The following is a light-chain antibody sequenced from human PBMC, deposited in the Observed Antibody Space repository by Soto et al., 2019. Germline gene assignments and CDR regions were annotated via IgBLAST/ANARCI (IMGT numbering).Light chain of an antibody. CDR1: QSISSW. CDR3: QQYNSSPWT. CDR2: KAS. Sequence: DIQMTQSPSTLSASVGDRVTITCRASQSISSWLAWYQQKPGKDPKLLIYKASSLESGVPSRFSGSGSVTEFTLTISSLQPDDFATYYCQQYNSSPWTFGQGTKVEIK. V-gene: IGKV1-5*03. J-gene: IGKJ1*01.